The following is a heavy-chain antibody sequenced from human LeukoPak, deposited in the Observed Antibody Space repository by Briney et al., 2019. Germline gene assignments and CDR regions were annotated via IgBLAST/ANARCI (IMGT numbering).Heavy chain of an antibody. CDR1: GFTFSDYY. CDR3: AREGSGWENHDAFDI. V-gene: IGHV3-11*01. Sequence: GGSLRLSCAASGFTFSDYYMSWIRQAPGKGLEWVSYISSSGSTIYYADSVKGRFTISRDNAKNSLYLQMNSLGAEDTAVYYCAREGSGWENHDAFDIWGQGTMVTVSS. CDR2: ISSSGSTI. D-gene: IGHD6-19*01. J-gene: IGHJ3*02.